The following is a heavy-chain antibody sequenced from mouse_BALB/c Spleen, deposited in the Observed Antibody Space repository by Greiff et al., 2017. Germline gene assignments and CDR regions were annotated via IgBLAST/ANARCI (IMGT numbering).Heavy chain of an antibody. J-gene: IGHJ3*01. CDR1: GYTFTSYW. CDR2: IYPGNSDT. CDR3: TSGSSYSFAY. V-gene: IGHV1-5*01. Sequence: VQLQQSGTVLARPGASVKMSCKASGYTFTSYWMHWVKQRPGQGLEWIGAIYPGNSDTSYNQKFKGKAKLTAVTSTSTAYMELSSLTNEDSAVYYCTSGSSYSFAYWGQGTLVTVSA. D-gene: IGHD1-1*01.